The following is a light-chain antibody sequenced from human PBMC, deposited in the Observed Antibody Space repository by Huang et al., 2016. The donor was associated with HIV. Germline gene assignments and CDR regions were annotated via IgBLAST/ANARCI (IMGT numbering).Light chain of an antibody. J-gene: IGKJ1*01. CDR2: GAS. CDR3: QQYNNWPPRS. CDR1: QSVSSN. Sequence: EIVMTQSPATLSVSPGERATLSCRASQSVSSNLAWYQQKLGQAPRLLIDGASTRATGIPARFSGSGSGTEFTLTISSLQSEDFAVYYCQQYNNWPPRSFGQGTKVEIK. V-gene: IGKV3-15*01.